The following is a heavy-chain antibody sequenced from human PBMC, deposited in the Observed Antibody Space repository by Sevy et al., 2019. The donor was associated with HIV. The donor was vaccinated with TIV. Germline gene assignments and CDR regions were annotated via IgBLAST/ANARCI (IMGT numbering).Heavy chain of an antibody. CDR1: GGSISSYY. D-gene: IGHD2-21*02. V-gene: IGHV4-59*01. J-gene: IGHJ6*03. CDR2: IYYSGST. CDR3: ARGQTRVVTCNYYYYMDV. Sequence: SETLSLTCTVSGGSISSYYWNWIRQPPGKGLEWIGYIYYSGSTNYNPSLKSRVTISLDTPKNQFSLRLSSVTAADTAVYYCARGQTRVVTCNYYYYMDVWGKGTTVTVSS.